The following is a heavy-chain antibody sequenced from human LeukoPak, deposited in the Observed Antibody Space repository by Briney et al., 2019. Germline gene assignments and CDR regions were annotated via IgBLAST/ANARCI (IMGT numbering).Heavy chain of an antibody. D-gene: IGHD5-18*01. CDR3: ARSGYSYGPAEWYFDL. V-gene: IGHV3-30*03. J-gene: IGHJ2*01. Sequence: GGSLRLSCAASGFTFSSYSMNWVRQAPGKGLEWVAVISYDGSNKYYADSVKGRFTISRDNSKNTLYLQMNSLRAEDTAVYYCARSGYSYGPAEWYFDLWGRGTLVTVSS. CDR2: ISYDGSNK. CDR1: GFTFSSYS.